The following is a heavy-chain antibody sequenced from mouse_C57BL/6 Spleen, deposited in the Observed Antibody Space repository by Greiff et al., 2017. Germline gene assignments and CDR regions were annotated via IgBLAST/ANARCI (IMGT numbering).Heavy chain of an antibody. Sequence: EVHLLESGGGLVKPGGSLKLSCAASGFTFSSYAMSWVRQTPEKRLEWVATISDGGSYTYYPDNVKGRFTISRDNAKNNLYLQMSHLKSEDTAMYYCARDSSGYRAWFAYWGQGTLVTVSA. D-gene: IGHD3-2*02. J-gene: IGHJ3*01. V-gene: IGHV5-4*01. CDR3: ARDSSGYRAWFAY. CDR2: ISDGGSYT. CDR1: GFTFSSYA.